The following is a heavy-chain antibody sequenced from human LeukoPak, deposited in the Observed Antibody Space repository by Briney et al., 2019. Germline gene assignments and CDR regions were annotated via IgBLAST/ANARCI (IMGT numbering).Heavy chain of an antibody. Sequence: GGSLRLSCAASGFTFSSYAMSWVRQAPGKGLKWVSAISASGGSTYYADSVKGRFTISRGNSKNTLYLQMNSLRAEDTAVYYCAKGYTWNNIRLLDYWGQGTLVTVSS. V-gene: IGHV3-23*01. CDR2: ISASGGST. CDR3: AKGYTWNNIRLLDY. D-gene: IGHD1/OR15-1a*01. J-gene: IGHJ4*02. CDR1: GFTFSSYA.